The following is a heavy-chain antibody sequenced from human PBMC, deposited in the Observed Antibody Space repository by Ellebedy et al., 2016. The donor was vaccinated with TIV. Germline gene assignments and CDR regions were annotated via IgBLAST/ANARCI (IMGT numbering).Heavy chain of an antibody. Sequence: AASVKVSCKASGYMFSDHIINWVRQAPGQGPEWMGWINTHTGNPTYAQGFTGRFVFSLDTSVSTAYLLISSLKAEDTAMYYCARDYDILTGYLPLDYWGQGTLVTVSS. V-gene: IGHV7-4-1*02. CDR3: ARDYDILTGYLPLDY. CDR1: GYMFSDHI. CDR2: INTHTGNP. D-gene: IGHD3-9*01. J-gene: IGHJ4*02.